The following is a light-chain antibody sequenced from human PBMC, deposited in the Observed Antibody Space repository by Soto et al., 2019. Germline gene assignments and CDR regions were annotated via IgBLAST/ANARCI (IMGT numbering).Light chain of an antibody. CDR2: ATS. CDR3: QKYNSAPXP. J-gene: IGKJ4*01. CDR1: QGIAPY. V-gene: IGKV1-27*01. Sequence: DVQMTQSPSSLSAFVGDRVTITCRASQGIAPYLAWFQQKPGKVPKLLIYATSTLQSGVPSRFSGSGSGTDFTLTINSLQPEDVGTYYCQKYNSAPXPFGGGTKV.